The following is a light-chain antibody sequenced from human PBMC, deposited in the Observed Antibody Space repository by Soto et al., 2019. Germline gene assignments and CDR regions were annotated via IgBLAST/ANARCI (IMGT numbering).Light chain of an antibody. J-gene: IGLJ3*02. V-gene: IGLV1-40*01. CDR1: SSNIGAGYD. Sequence: QSVLTQPPSVSAAPGQRVTISCTGSSSNIGAGYDVHWYQQLPGTAPKLLIYGNSNRPSGVPDRFSGSKSGTSASLAITGLQAEDEVDYYCQSYDNSLTAWVFGGGTKLTVL. CDR2: GNS. CDR3: QSYDNSLTAWV.